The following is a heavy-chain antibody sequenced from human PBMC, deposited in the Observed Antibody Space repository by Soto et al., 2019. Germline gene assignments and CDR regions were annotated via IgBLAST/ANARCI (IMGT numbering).Heavy chain of an antibody. CDR3: AILHCGGDCYSPHFDY. Sequence: QVQLVQSGAEVKKPGSSVKVSCKASGGTFSSYAISWVRQAPGQGLEWLGGIIPIFGTANYAQKFQGRVTITADESTSTAYMELSSLRSEDTAVYYCAILHCGGDCYSPHFDYWGQGTLVTVSS. J-gene: IGHJ4*02. CDR2: IIPIFGTA. D-gene: IGHD2-21*02. CDR1: GGTFSSYA. V-gene: IGHV1-69*01.